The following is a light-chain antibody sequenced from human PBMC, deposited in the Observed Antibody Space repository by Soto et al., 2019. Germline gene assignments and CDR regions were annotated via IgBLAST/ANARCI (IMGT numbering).Light chain of an antibody. CDR2: EVS. V-gene: IGLV2-8*01. Sequence: QSVLTQPPSASGSPGQSVTISCTGTSSDIGGYNYVSWYQQHPGKAPKLMIYEVSKRPSGVPDRFSGSKSGNTASLTVSGLQAEDEADYYCSSYAGSNNYVFGCGTKVIVL. CDR3: SSYAGSNNYV. CDR1: SSDIGGYNY. J-gene: IGLJ1*01.